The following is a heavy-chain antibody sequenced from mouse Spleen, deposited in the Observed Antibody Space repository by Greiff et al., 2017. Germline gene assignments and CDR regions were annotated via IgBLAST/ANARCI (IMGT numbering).Heavy chain of an antibody. V-gene: IGHV1-52*01. J-gene: IGHJ4*01. Sequence: QVQLKQPGAELVRPGSSVKLSCKASGYTFTSYWMHWVKQRPIQGLEWIGNIDPSDSETHYNQKFKDKATLTVDKSSSTAYMQLSSLTSEDSAVYYCARGDYRYDGYAMDYWGQGTSVTVSS. CDR3: ARGDYRYDGYAMDY. CDR2: IDPSDSET. CDR1: GYTFTSYW. D-gene: IGHD2-14*01.